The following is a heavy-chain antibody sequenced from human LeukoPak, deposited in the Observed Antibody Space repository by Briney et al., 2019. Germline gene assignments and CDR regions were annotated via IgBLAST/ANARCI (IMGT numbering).Heavy chain of an antibody. J-gene: IGHJ4*02. Sequence: GGSLRLSCAASGFTFGSYAMSWVRQAPGKGLEWVSSISAGGDYMYYADSVRGRFTISRDNAKNSLYLQMDSLRVEDTALYYCAREDTTLAPTSLDHWGQGTLVTVSS. CDR1: GFTFGSYA. V-gene: IGHV3-21*01. D-gene: IGHD5-18*01. CDR3: AREDTTLAPTSLDH. CDR2: ISAGGDYM.